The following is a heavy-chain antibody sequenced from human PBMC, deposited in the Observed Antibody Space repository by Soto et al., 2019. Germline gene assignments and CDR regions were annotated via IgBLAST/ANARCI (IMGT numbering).Heavy chain of an antibody. CDR2: IYTGGVT. V-gene: IGHV3-66*01. Sequence: EVQLVESGGGLVQPGGSLRLSCAASGFTVSNNYMSWVRQAPGKGLEWVSVIYTGGVTYYADSVKGRFTISRDNSKNTLYLEMNSLRAEDSAVYYCARSAVAGSIFFDNWGPGTLVTVSS. CDR1: GFTVSNNY. D-gene: IGHD6-19*01. J-gene: IGHJ4*02. CDR3: ARSAVAGSIFFDN.